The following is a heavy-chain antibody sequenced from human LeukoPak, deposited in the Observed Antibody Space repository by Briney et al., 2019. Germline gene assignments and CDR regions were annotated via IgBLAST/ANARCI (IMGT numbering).Heavy chain of an antibody. CDR3: AREDYSNPHWYFDL. Sequence: PGGSLRLSCAASGFTFSTYSMNWVRQAPGKGLGWVSYISSSSTTIYYADSVKGRFTISRDNAKNSLYLQMNSLRAEDTAVYYCAREDYSNPHWYFDLWGRGTLVTVSS. D-gene: IGHD4-11*01. CDR2: ISSSSTTI. J-gene: IGHJ2*01. CDR1: GFTFSTYS. V-gene: IGHV3-48*01.